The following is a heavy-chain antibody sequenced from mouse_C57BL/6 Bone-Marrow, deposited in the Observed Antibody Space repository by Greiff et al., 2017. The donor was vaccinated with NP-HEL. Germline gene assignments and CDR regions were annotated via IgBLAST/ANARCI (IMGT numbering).Heavy chain of an antibody. CDR1: GFSLTSYG. V-gene: IGHV2-2*01. J-gene: IGHJ2*01. Sequence: QVQLQQPGPGLVQPSQSLSITCTVSGFSLTSYGVHWVRQSPGKGLEWLGVIWSGGSTDYNAAFISRLSISKDNSKSQVFFKMNSLQADDTAIYYCARKTDYDEDYFDYWGQGTTLTVSS. CDR2: IWSGGST. D-gene: IGHD2-4*01. CDR3: ARKTDYDEDYFDY.